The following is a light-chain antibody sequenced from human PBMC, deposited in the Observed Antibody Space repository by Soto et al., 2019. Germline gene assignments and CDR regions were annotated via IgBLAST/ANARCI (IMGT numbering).Light chain of an antibody. CDR3: CSYAGFYTSV. J-gene: IGLJ1*01. CDR1: SSDVGGYKF. CDR2: EVS. Sequence: QSALTQPRSVSGSPGQSVTISCTGTSSDVGGYKFVSWYQQHPGKAPKFMIYEVSKRPSGVPDRFSGSKSGNTAFLTISGLQAEAEADYYCCSYAGFYTSVFGTGTKLTVL. V-gene: IGLV2-11*01.